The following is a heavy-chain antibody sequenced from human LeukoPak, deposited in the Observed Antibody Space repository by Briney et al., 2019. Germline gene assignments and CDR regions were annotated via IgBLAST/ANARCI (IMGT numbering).Heavy chain of an antibody. D-gene: IGHD2-21*01. Sequence: PGGSLRLSCAASGFTFSSYSMNWVRQAPGKGLEWVSSISSSSSYIYYADSVKGRFTISRDNAKGSLYLQMSSLRAEDTAVYYCAKNVESKTLIRRSWFDPWGRGTLVTVSS. CDR3: AKNVESKTLIRRSWFDP. CDR1: GFTFSSYS. CDR2: ISSSSSYI. V-gene: IGHV3-21*01. J-gene: IGHJ5*02.